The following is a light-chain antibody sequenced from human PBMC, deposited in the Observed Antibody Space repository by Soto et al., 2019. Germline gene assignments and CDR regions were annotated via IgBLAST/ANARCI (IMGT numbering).Light chain of an antibody. J-gene: IGLJ3*02. CDR3: CSYAGSSGAHWV. Sequence: QSALTQPASVSGSPGQSVTISCTGTSSDIGRYKFVSWFQQHPGKAPKLLIFEGTNRPSGVSNRFSGSKSANTASLTISGLQAEDEADYFCCSYAGSSGAHWVFGGGTKLTVL. CDR2: EGT. V-gene: IGLV2-23*01. CDR1: SSDIGRYKF.